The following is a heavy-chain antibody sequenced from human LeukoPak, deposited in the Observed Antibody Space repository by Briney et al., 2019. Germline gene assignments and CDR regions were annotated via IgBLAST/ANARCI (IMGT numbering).Heavy chain of an antibody. CDR3: AKYDGYSCFDY. Sequence: PGGALRLSCAASGFTFSSYSMSWVRQAPGKGREWVSGISGSGDSTYYEDSVKGRFTIYRDNSKNTMYVQMNSLRAEDTAVYYCAKYDGYSCFDYWGQGTLVTVSS. D-gene: IGHD5-24*01. V-gene: IGHV3-23*01. CDR1: GFTFSSYS. CDR2: ISGSGDST. J-gene: IGHJ4*02.